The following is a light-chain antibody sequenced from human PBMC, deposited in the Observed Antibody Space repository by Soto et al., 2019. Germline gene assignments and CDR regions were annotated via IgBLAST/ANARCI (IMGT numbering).Light chain of an antibody. V-gene: IGKV3-20*01. J-gene: IGKJ1*01. CDR2: GAS. CDR3: QQYGISPWT. CDR1: QSVSSSY. Sequence: EIVLTQSPGTLSLSPGERATLSCRARQSVSSSYLAWYQQKPGQAPRLLIYGASRRATGIPDRFSGSGSGTDCTLTISRLEPEDFAVYYCQQYGISPWTFGQGTKVEIK.